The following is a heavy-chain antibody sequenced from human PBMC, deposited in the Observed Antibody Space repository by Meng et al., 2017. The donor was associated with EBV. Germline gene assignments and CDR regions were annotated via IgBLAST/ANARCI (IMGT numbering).Heavy chain of an antibody. CDR3: AKGADLAAAGTFWFDP. J-gene: IGHJ5*02. V-gene: IGHV1-2*06. Sequence: VQSGVEVHRLGASVKVTGKASGYTLTCYYMHWVRQAPGQGLEWMGRINPNSGGTNYAQKFQGRVTMTRDTSISTAYMELSRLRSDDTAVYYCAKGADLAAAGTFWFDPWGQGTLVTVSS. D-gene: IGHD6-13*01. CDR2: INPNSGGT. CDR1: GYTLTCYY.